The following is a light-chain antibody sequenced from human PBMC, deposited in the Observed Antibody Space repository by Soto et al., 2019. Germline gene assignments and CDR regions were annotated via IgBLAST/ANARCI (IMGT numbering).Light chain of an antibody. CDR1: QSVLYSSNNKQY. Sequence: DIVMTQSPDSLAVSLGERATINCKSSQSVLYSSNNKQYLAWYQQKPGQPPKLLIYWASTRESGVPDRFSGSGSGTDFTLTISSLQAEDVAVYYCQQYYSTPDTFGQGTKLEIK. CDR2: WAS. J-gene: IGKJ2*01. CDR3: QQYYSTPDT. V-gene: IGKV4-1*01.